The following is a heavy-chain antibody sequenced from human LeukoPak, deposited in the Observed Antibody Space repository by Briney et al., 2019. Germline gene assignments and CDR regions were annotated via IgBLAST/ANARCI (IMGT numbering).Heavy chain of an antibody. CDR3: ARGFRDSSGRKPDY. Sequence: GASVKVSFKASGYPFPSYDINWMRQATGQGLGWMGWMNPNSGNTGYAQKFQDRVTMTRNTSINTAYMELSSLRSEDMAVYYCARGFRDSSGRKPDYWGQGTLVTVSS. D-gene: IGHD3-22*01. CDR2: MNPNSGNT. CDR1: GYPFPSYD. J-gene: IGHJ4*02. V-gene: IGHV1-8*01.